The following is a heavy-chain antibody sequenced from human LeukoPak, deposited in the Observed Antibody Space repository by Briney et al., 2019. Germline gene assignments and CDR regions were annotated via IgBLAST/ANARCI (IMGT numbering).Heavy chain of an antibody. J-gene: IGHJ4*02. CDR3: VKDQGFYYDSSVYY. D-gene: IGHD3-22*01. V-gene: IGHV3-23*01. Sequence: PGGSLRLSCAASGFTFSSYAMSWVRQAPGKGLEWVSAISGSGGSTYYGDSVKGRFTISRDNSKNTLYLQMNSLRAEDTAVYYCVKDQGFYYDSSVYYWGKGTLVTVSS. CDR2: ISGSGGST. CDR1: GFTFSSYA.